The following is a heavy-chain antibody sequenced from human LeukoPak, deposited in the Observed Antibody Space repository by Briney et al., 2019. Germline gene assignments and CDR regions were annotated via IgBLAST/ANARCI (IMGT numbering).Heavy chain of an antibody. D-gene: IGHD6-6*01. V-gene: IGHV3-48*04. J-gene: IGHJ4*02. CDR3: ARSSRLTFDY. Sequence: GGSLRLSCAASGFTFSSYGMHWVRQAPGKGLEWASYISSSGSTIYYADSVKGRFTISRDNAKNSLYLQMNSLRAEDTAVYYCARSSRLTFDYWGQGTLVTVSS. CDR1: GFTFSSYG. CDR2: ISSSGSTI.